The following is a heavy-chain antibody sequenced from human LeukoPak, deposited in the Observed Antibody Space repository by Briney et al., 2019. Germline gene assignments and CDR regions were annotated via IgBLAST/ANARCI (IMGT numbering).Heavy chain of an antibody. D-gene: IGHD6-13*01. CDR2: IYHSGST. J-gene: IGHJ4*02. V-gene: IGHV4-30-2*01. Sequence: SETLSLTCTVSGGSISSGGYYWSWIRQPPGKGLEWIGYIYHSGSTYYNPSLKSRVTISVDRSKNQFSLKLSSVTAADTAVYYCAREGSSWSFAYWGQGTLVTVSS. CDR3: AREGSSWSFAY. CDR1: GGSISSGGYY.